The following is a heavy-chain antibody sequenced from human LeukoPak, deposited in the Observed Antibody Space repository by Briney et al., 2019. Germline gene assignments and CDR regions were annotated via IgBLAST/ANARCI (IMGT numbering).Heavy chain of an antibody. Sequence: GGSLRLSCEASGFTFSTNGMHWVRQAPGKGLEWVALIWFDGSNKHYADSVQGRFTVSKDNSKNTMYLQMNSLRAEDTAVYYCARVVSYYGSAYRLLDLWGRGTLVTVSS. V-gene: IGHV3-33*01. J-gene: IGHJ2*01. CDR2: IWFDGSNK. D-gene: IGHD3-10*01. CDR1: GFTFSTNG. CDR3: ARVVSYYGSAYRLLDL.